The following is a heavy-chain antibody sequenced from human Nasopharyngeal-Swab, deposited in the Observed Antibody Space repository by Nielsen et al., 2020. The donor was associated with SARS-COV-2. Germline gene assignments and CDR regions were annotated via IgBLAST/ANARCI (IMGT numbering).Heavy chain of an antibody. CDR3: ASYIYTSGSSL. V-gene: IGHV4-59*01. CDR2: IYHSGTT. Sequence: SETLSLTCTVSGDSMRSYYWSWIRQPPGKGLEWIGYIYHSGTTNYNPSLKSRVIISIDTSKNQFSLRLSSVTAADTAVYYCASYIYTSGSSLWGQGTLVTVSS. J-gene: IGHJ4*02. D-gene: IGHD3-10*01. CDR1: GDSMRSYY.